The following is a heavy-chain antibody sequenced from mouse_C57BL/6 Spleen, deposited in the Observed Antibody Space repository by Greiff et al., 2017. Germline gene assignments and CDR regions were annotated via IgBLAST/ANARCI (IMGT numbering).Heavy chain of an antibody. Sequence: QVQLQQSGPELVKPGASVKISCKASGYAFSSSWMNWVKQRPGKGLEWIGRIYPGDGDTNYNGKFKGRATLTADKSSSTAFMQLSSLPSEDSAVYFCARTANWDVDYAMDYWGQGTSVTVSS. CDR2: IYPGDGDT. V-gene: IGHV1-82*01. CDR1: GYAFSSSW. CDR3: ARTANWDVDYAMDY. J-gene: IGHJ4*01. D-gene: IGHD4-1*01.